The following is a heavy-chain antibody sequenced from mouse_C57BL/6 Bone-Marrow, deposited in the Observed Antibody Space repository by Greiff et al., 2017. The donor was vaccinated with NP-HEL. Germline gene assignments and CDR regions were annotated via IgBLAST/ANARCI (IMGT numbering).Heavy chain of an antibody. V-gene: IGHV2-9*01. CDR1: GFSLTSYG. CDR2: IWGGGGT. D-gene: IGHD2-1*01. Sequence: VHLVESGPGLVAPSQCLSISCTVSGFSLTSYGVDWVRQPPGKGLEWMGVIWGGGGTNYNYAPLSRLSTSKDNSESQVFLKMNSLQTDDTAMYYCAKRGNLYAMDYWGQGTSVTVSS. CDR3: AKRGNLYAMDY. J-gene: IGHJ4*01.